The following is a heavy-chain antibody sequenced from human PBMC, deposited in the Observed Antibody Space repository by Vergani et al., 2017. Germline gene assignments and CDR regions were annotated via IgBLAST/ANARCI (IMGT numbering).Heavy chain of an antibody. Sequence: QVQLVQSGAEVKKPGASVKVSCKASGYTFTGYYMHWVRQAPGQGLEWMGWINTNTGNPTYAQGFTGRFVFSLDTSVSTAYLQISSLKAEDTAVYYCARDPKFEQWLAYFDYWGQGTLVTVSS. CDR2: INTNTGNP. J-gene: IGHJ4*02. CDR1: GYTFTGYY. V-gene: IGHV7-4-1*02. D-gene: IGHD6-19*01. CDR3: ARDPKFEQWLAYFDY.